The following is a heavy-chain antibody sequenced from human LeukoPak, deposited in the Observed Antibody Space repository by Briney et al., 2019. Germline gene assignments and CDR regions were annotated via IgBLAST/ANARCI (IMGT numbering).Heavy chain of an antibody. CDR2: INHSGST. J-gene: IGHJ5*02. CDR3: ARASIAATGP. Sequence: PSETLSLTCAVYGGSFSGYYWNWIRQPPGKGLEWIGEINHSGSTNYNPSLKSRVTISVDTSKNQFSLKLSSVTAADTAVYYCARASIAATGPWGQGTLVTVSS. V-gene: IGHV4-34*01. CDR1: GGSFSGYY. D-gene: IGHD6-13*01.